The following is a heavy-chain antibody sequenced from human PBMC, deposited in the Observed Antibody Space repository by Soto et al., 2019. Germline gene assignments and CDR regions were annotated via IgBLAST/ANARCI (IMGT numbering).Heavy chain of an antibody. D-gene: IGHD2-15*01. V-gene: IGHV1-2*04. CDR1: GYTFTGHY. CDR2: INPNSGGT. J-gene: IGHJ4*02. CDR3: ARDPGYCSGGSCYTLYYFVY. Sequence: ASVKVSCKASGYTFTGHYMHWVRQAPGQELEWMGCINPNSGGTNYAQKFQGWVTMTRDTSISTAHMELSRLRSDYTAVYYCARDPGYCSGGSCYTLYYFVYWGLG.